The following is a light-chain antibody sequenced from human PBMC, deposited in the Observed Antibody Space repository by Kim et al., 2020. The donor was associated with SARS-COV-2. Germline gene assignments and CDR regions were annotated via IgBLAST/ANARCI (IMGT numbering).Light chain of an antibody. J-gene: IGLJ2*01. CDR1: SANFVRNT. Sequence: PGQMVTISCSGSSANFVRNTVNWYQQLPGTAPKLLTYSNNQRPSGVPDRFSGSKSGTSASLAISGLQSEDEADYYCAAWDDSLNVVFGGGTQLTVL. CDR3: AAWDDSLNVV. CDR2: SNN. V-gene: IGLV1-44*01.